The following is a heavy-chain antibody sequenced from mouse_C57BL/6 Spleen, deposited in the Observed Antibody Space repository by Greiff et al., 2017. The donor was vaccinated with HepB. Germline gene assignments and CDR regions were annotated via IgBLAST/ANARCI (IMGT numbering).Heavy chain of an antibody. J-gene: IGHJ2*01. CDR3: ARRELRPFDY. V-gene: IGHV1-81*01. Sequence: VQLQQSGAELARPGASVKLSCKASGYTFTSYGISWVKQRTGQGLEWIGEIYPRSGNTYYNEKFKGKATLTADKSSSTAYMELRSLTSEDSAVYFCARRELRPFDYWGQGTTLTVSS. CDR1: GYTFTSYG. CDR2: IYPRSGNT. D-gene: IGHD3-2*02.